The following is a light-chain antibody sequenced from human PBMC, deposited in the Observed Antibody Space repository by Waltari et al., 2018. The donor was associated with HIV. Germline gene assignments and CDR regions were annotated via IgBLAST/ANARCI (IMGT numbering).Light chain of an antibody. V-gene: IGLV1-40*01. CDR1: SSNFRQDYD. Sequence: QSVLTPPASVSGALGQRVTLSCTGSSSNFRQDYDVPWYQQFPGAAPKLLIYINKNRPSGVPDRFSGSKSGTSASLAITGLQAEDEADYYCQSYDSRLTVWVFGGGTKVTVL. CDR3: QSYDSRLTVWV. CDR2: INK. J-gene: IGLJ3*02.